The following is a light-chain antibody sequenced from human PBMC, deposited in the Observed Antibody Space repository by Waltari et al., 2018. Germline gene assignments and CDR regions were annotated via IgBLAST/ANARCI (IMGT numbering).Light chain of an antibody. J-gene: IGLJ3*02. CDR3: QSYDSSLSGSGV. CDR1: SSNIGAGYD. CDR2: RNN. V-gene: IGLV1-40*01. Sequence: QSVLTPPPSVYGAPGQRVTISCNGSSSNIGAGYDVHWYQQLPGTAPKVLMYRNNNRPSGVPDRFSGSKSGTSASLAITGLQAEDEADYFCQSYDSSLSGSGVFGGGTRLTVL.